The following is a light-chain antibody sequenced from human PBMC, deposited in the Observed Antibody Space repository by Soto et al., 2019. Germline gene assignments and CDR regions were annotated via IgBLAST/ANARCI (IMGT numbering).Light chain of an antibody. CDR3: FSHLRVDSHG. J-gene: IGLJ1*01. V-gene: IGLV2-14*01. CDR2: GVT. CDR1: SRDVGGYNY. Sequence: QSVLTQPASVSGSPGQSITISCTGTSRDVGGYNYVSWYQQYPGKAPQLMIYGVTNRPSGVSNRFSGSKTGNTASLTISGLQAEDEAYYYCFSHLRVDSHGFGTGTKLTVL.